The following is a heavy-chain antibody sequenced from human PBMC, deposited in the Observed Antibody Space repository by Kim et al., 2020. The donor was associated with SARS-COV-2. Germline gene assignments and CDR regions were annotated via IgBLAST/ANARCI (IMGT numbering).Heavy chain of an antibody. Sequence: TTDYAAPVKGRFTISRDDSKNTLYLQMNSLRTEDTAVYYCTTDWSGGYWGQGTLVTVSS. CDR3: TTDWSGGY. J-gene: IGHJ4*02. V-gene: IGHV3-15*01. D-gene: IGHD3-3*01. CDR2: TT.